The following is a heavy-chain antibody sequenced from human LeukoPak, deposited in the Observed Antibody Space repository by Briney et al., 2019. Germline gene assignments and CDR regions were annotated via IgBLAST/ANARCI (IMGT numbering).Heavy chain of an antibody. Sequence: GGSLRLSCALSGFTVTVNYMSWVRQAPGKGLEWVSIIYRSGSISYADSVKGRFIISRDSSTNTLSLQMTSLRAEDTAVYYCAADFYTSYHLGYWGQGTLVTVSS. CDR3: AADFYTSYHLGY. CDR1: GFTVTVNY. CDR2: IYRSGSI. D-gene: IGHD3-16*01. J-gene: IGHJ4*02. V-gene: IGHV3-66*01.